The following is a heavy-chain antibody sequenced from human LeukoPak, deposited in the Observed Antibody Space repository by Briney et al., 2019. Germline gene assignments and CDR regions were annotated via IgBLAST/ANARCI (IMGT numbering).Heavy chain of an antibody. CDR3: ARASNYWYNAFDI. V-gene: IGHV3-74*01. CDR2: INNDGSST. CDR1: GFTFNIYW. J-gene: IGHJ3*02. Sequence: PGGSLGLSCAASGFTFNIYWMHWVRQAPGEGLEWVSRINNDGSSTIYADSVKGRFTFSRDNAKNTLYLQMNSLRAEDTAVYYCARASNYWYNAFDIWGQGTMVTVSS. D-gene: IGHD2-8*02.